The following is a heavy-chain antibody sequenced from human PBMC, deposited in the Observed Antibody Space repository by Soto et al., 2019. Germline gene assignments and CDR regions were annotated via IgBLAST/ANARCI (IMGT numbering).Heavy chain of an antibody. V-gene: IGHV1-69*02. J-gene: IGHJ6*03. D-gene: IGHD4-17*01. Sequence: SVKVSCKASGGTFSSYTISWVRQAPGQGLEWMGRIIPILGIANYAQKFQGRVTITADKSTSTAYMELSSLRSEDTAVYCCARGRQPGDYYYMDVWGKGTTVTVSS. CDR3: ARGRQPGDYYYMDV. CDR1: GGTFSSYT. CDR2: IIPILGIA.